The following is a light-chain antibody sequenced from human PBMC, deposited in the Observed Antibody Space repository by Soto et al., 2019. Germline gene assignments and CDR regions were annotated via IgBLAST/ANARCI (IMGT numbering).Light chain of an antibody. V-gene: IGKV3-15*01. Sequence: EIVMTQSPATLSVTPGERATLSCRASQSVSVNLAWYQQKPGQAPRLLVYVASTRATGIPARFSGSGSGTESTLTISSLQSEDFAVYYCQQYDNWPLTFGQGTKLEIK. J-gene: IGKJ2*01. CDR2: VAS. CDR3: QQYDNWPLT. CDR1: QSVSVN.